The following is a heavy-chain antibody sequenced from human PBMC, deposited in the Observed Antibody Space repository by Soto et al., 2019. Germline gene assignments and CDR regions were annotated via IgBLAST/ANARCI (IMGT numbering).Heavy chain of an antibody. CDR3: AKVMYTWNDVAAFDS. J-gene: IGHJ4*02. CDR1: RFTFSNFA. V-gene: IGHV3-23*01. Sequence: AHLSESGGGLQQPGGPLKLSCEASRFTFSNFAMSWVRQAPGKGLEWISTIGVTAGSTYYTDSVRGRFTISRDNSKNTLYLEMNSLRAEDTALYYCAKVMYTWNDVAAFDSWGQGTLVAVSS. D-gene: IGHD1-1*01. CDR2: IGVTAGST.